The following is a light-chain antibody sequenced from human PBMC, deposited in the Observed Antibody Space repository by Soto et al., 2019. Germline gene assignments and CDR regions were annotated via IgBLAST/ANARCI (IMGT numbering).Light chain of an antibody. Sequence: QSALTQPASVSGSPGQSITISCTGTSSDVGGYNYVSWYQQHPGKAPKLMIHEVSNRPSGVSNRFSGSKSGNTASLTISGLQAEDEADYYRSSYTSSSTLVFGTGTKVTVL. CDR3: SSYTSSSTLV. J-gene: IGLJ1*01. CDR2: EVS. CDR1: SSDVGGYNY. V-gene: IGLV2-14*01.